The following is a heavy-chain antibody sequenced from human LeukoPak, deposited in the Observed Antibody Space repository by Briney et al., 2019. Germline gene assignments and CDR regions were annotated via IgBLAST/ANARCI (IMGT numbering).Heavy chain of an antibody. CDR1: GGSISPYY. CDR2: IHHSGST. V-gene: IGHV4-59*01. CDR3: ARVGYSYGYSKYYFDY. D-gene: IGHD5-18*01. Sequence: KPSETLSLTCTVSGGSISPYYWTWIRQPPGKGLEWVGYIHHSGSTIYNPSLKSRLTMSAGTSKNQFSLKLTSVTAADTAVYYCARVGYSYGYSKYYFDYWGQGTLVTVSS. J-gene: IGHJ4*02.